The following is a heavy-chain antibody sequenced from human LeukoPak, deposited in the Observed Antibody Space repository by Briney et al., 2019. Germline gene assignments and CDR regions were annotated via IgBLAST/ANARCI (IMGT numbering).Heavy chain of an antibody. CDR2: IKQDGSEK. D-gene: IGHD2-2*01. Sequence: GGSLRLSCAASGFTFSSYWMSWVRQAPGKGLEWVANIKQDGSEKYYVDSVKGRFTISRDNAKNSLYLQMNSLRAEDTAVYYCAILTRRSLYYFDYWGQGTLVTVPS. V-gene: IGHV3-7*01. J-gene: IGHJ4*02. CDR1: GFTFSSYW. CDR3: AILTRRSLYYFDY.